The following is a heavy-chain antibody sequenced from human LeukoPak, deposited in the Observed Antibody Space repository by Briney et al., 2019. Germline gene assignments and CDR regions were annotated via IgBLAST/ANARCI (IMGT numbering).Heavy chain of an antibody. J-gene: IGHJ4*02. V-gene: IGHV1-2*02. CDR2: INPNSGGT. Sequence: ASVKVSCKASGYTFTGYYMHWVRQAPGQELEWMGWINPNSGGTNYAQKFQGRVTMTRDTSISTAYMELSRLRSEDTAVYYCARLEGGYCSGGSCLAFDYWGQGTLVTVSS. D-gene: IGHD2-15*01. CDR3: ARLEGGYCSGGSCLAFDY. CDR1: GYTFTGYY.